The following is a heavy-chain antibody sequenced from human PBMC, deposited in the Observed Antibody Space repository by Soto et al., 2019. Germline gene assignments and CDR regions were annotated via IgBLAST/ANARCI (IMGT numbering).Heavy chain of an antibody. J-gene: IGHJ6*02. CDR1: GFTFSSYG. CDR2: IWYDGSNK. V-gene: IGHV3-33*01. D-gene: IGHD2-21*01. Sequence: QVQLVESGGGVVQPGRSLRLSCAASGFTFSSYGMHWVRQAPGKGLEWVAGIWYDGSNKYYADSVKGRFTISRDKSKNKRYQQINSQSAEATAVYYCARDGHSGLQSVDHYYYYGMDVWGQGSTVHVSS. CDR3: ARDGHSGLQSVDHYYYYGMDV.